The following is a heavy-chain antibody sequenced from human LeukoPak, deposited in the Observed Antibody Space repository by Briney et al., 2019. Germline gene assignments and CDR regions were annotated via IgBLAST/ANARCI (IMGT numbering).Heavy chain of an antibody. CDR2: IIPILGIA. J-gene: IGHJ4*02. Sequence: SVKVSCKASGGTFSSYAIGWVRQAPGQGLEWMGRIIPILGIANYAQKFQGRVTITADKSTSTAYMELSSLRSEDTAVYYCAREQVLGSFDYWGQGTLVTVSS. CDR3: AREQVLGSFDY. V-gene: IGHV1-69*04. D-gene: IGHD3-10*01. CDR1: GGTFSSYA.